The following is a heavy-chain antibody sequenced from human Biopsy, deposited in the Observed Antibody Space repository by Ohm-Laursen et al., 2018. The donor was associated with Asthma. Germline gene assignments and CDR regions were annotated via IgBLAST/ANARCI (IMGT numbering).Heavy chain of an antibody. CDR2: ISSDGHNK. Sequence: SLRLSCTASGFTFSSYSMNWVHQAPGKGLEWVALISSDGHNKYYKDSVKGRFTISRDNSRNTLNLQMNSVRPDDTAVYFCARERAGVLGSYNGMDVWGQGTTVTVSS. D-gene: IGHD2-8*01. V-gene: IGHV3-30*03. CDR3: ARERAGVLGSYNGMDV. J-gene: IGHJ6*02. CDR1: GFTFSSYS.